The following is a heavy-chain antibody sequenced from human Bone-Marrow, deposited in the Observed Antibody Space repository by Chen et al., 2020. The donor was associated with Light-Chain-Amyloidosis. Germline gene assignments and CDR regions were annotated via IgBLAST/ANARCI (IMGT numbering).Heavy chain of an antibody. Sequence: QVQLVQSGTEVKKPGASVKVSCKASGYTFTGYHIHWVRQAPGQGLEGMGWSNPNSGGTNYAQKFQDRVTMTRDRSISTAYMGVSRLRADDTAVYYCARVMTEAVFGVVAAGMDVWGQGTTVTVSS. CDR3: ARVMTEAVFGVVAAGMDV. V-gene: IGHV1-2*02. D-gene: IGHD3-3*01. CDR2: SNPNSGGT. CDR1: GYTFTGYH. J-gene: IGHJ6*02.